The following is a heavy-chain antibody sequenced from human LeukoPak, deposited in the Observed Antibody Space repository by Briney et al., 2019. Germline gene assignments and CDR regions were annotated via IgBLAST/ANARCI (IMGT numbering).Heavy chain of an antibody. CDR1: GFTFSSYA. CDR2: ISGSGGST. Sequence: PGGSLRLSCAASGFTFSSYAMSWIRQAPGKGLEWVSTISGSGGSTYYADSVKGRFTISRDNSKNTLYLQMNSLRAEDTAVYYCAKMTTVTGGGYWGQGALVTVSS. V-gene: IGHV3-23*01. CDR3: AKMTTVTGGGY. D-gene: IGHD4-17*01. J-gene: IGHJ4*02.